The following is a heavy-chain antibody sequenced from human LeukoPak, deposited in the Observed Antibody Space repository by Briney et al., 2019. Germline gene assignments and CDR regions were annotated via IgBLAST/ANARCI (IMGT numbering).Heavy chain of an antibody. CDR1: GYTFTGYY. Sequence: ASVKVSCKASGYTFTGYYMHWVRQAPGQGLEWMGWINPNSGGTNYAQKFQGRVTMTRDTSISTAYMELSRLRSDDTAVYYCANMMVRGVIYDAFDIWGQGTMVTVSS. CDR2: INPNSGGT. D-gene: IGHD3-10*01. J-gene: IGHJ3*02. V-gene: IGHV1-2*02. CDR3: ANMMVRGVIYDAFDI.